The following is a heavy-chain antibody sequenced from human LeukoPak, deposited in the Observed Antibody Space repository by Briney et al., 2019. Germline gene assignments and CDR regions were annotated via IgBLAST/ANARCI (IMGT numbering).Heavy chain of an antibody. CDR3: AITGGYSSGYYFDC. Sequence: SVKVSCKASGGTFSSYAISWVRQAPGQGLEWMGRIIPIFGIANYAQKFQGRVTITADKSTSTAYMELCSLRSEDTAVYYCAITGGYSSGYYFDCWGQGTLVTVSS. D-gene: IGHD3-22*01. V-gene: IGHV1-69*04. CDR1: GGTFSSYA. CDR2: IIPIFGIA. J-gene: IGHJ4*02.